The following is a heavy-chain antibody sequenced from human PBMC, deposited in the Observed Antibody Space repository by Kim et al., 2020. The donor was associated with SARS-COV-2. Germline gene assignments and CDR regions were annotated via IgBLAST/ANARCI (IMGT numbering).Heavy chain of an antibody. J-gene: IGHJ2*01. CDR1: GFTFSNAW. CDR3: TTGGPEGLYYDILTGYPFYFDL. V-gene: IGHV3-15*01. Sequence: GGSLRLSCAASGFTFSNAWMSWVRQAPGKGLEWVGRIKSKTDGGTTDYAAPVKGRFTISRDDSKNTLYLQMNSLKTEDTAVYYCTTGGPEGLYYDILTGYPFYFDLWGRGTLVTVSS. CDR2: IKSKTDGGTT. D-gene: IGHD3-9*01.